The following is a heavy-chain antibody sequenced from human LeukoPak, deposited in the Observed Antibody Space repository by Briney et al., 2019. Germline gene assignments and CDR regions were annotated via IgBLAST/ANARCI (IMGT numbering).Heavy chain of an antibody. CDR3: AKGSGRGYSYGLEY. V-gene: IGHV3-21*04. Sequence: TGGSLRLSCAASGFTFSSYSMNWVRQAPGKGLEWVSSISSSSSYIYCADSVKGRFTISRDNSRNTLYLQMNSLRAEDTAVYYCAKGSGRGYSYGLEYWGQGTLVTVSS. CDR1: GFTFSSYS. CDR2: ISSSSSYI. D-gene: IGHD5-18*01. J-gene: IGHJ4*02.